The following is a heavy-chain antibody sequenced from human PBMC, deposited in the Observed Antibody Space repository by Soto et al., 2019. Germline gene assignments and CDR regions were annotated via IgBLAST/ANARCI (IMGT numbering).Heavy chain of an antibody. Sequence: QVQLVQSGAEVKKPGSSVKVSCKAPGGSFSTYAITWVRQAPGQGLAWMGGIIPMIGTSTYAQKFQGRVTITAEESTSTAYMELSSLRSEATAVYFCARRRHCSGNSCSYYYGMDVWGQGTTVTVSS. V-gene: IGHV1-69*12. CDR1: GGSFSTYA. D-gene: IGHD6-19*01. J-gene: IGHJ6*02. CDR3: ARRRHCSGNSCSYYYGMDV. CDR2: IIPMIGTS.